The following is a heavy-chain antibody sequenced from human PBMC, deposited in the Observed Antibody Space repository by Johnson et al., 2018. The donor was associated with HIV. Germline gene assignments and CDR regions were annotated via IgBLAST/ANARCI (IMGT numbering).Heavy chain of an antibody. D-gene: IGHD3-3*01. CDR1: GFTFSSYA. CDR3: ARAGGIYGVEDAFDI. J-gene: IGHJ3*02. CDR2: ISYDGSNK. V-gene: IGHV3-30*04. Sequence: QVQLVESGGGVVQPGRSLRLSCAASGFTFSSYAMHWVRQAPGKGLEWVAVISYDGSNKYYADSVKGRFHISRDNSKNTQYLQMNSRRAEDPAVYYCARAGGIYGVEDAFDIWGQGTMVTVSS.